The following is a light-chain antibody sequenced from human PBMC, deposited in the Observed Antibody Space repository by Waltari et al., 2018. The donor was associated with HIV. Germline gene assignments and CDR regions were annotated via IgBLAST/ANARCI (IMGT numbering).Light chain of an antibody. V-gene: IGKV3-15*01. CDR2: GAS. CDR3: QQYSTWPLT. CDR1: RSVGSS. Sequence: EVVMTQSPATLLESPGKTANLSCRASRSVGSSLAWYQHKPGRSPRLLIYGASSRASDVPPTFSGSGAGTDFSLSISSLRSDDVGIYYCQQYSTWPLTFGRGTTVEIK. J-gene: IGKJ1*01.